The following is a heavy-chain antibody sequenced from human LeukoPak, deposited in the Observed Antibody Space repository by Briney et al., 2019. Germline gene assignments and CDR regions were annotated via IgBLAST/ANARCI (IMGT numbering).Heavy chain of an antibody. CDR2: ISYDGSNK. CDR3: ARGFEEMVRGVIIGSYGMDV. V-gene: IGHV3-30-3*01. CDR1: GFTFSSYA. Sequence: GGSLRLSCAASGFTFSSYAMHWVRQAPGKGLEWVAVISYDGSNKYYADSVKGRFTISRDNSKNTLYLQMNSLRAEDTAVYYCARGFEEMVRGVIIGSYGMDVWGQGTTVTVSS. D-gene: IGHD3-10*01. J-gene: IGHJ6*02.